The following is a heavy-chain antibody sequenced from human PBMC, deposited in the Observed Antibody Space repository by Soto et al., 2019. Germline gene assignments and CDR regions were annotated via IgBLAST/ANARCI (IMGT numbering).Heavy chain of an antibody. J-gene: IGHJ4*02. Sequence: GGSLRLSCAASGFTFSSYAMSWVRQAPGKGLEWVSAISGSGGSTYYADSVKGRFTISRDNSKHTLYLQMNSLRAEDTAVYYCAKAKKLRRGPYYYDSSGYFDYWGQGTLVTVSS. CDR3: AKAKKLRRGPYYYDSSGYFDY. CDR2: ISGSGGST. D-gene: IGHD3-22*01. CDR1: GFTFSSYA. V-gene: IGHV3-23*01.